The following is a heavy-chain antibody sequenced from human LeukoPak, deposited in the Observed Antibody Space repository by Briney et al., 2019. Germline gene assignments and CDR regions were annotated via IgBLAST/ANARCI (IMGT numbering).Heavy chain of an antibody. Sequence: ASVKVSCKASGYTFTGYYMHWVRQATGQGLEWMGWMNPNSGNTGYAQKFQGRVTITRNTSISTAYMELSSLRSEDTAVYYCARGLLNPMYYYDFWSGYFDYYYYYMDVWGKGTTVTVSS. J-gene: IGHJ6*03. D-gene: IGHD3-3*01. CDR3: ARGLLNPMYYYDFWSGYFDYYYYYMDV. CDR2: MNPNSGNT. V-gene: IGHV1-8*03. CDR1: GYTFTGYY.